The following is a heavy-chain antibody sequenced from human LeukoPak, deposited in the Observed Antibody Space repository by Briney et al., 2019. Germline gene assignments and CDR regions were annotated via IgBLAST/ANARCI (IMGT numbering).Heavy chain of an antibody. Sequence: GGSLRLFCAASGFTFSSYWMHWASQARGKGLVWFTRINTDGSSTSYADSVKGRFTISRDNAKNTLFLQMNSLRAEDTAVYYCARVGSGTTRDYWGQGTLVTVSS. V-gene: IGHV3-74*01. D-gene: IGHD1/OR15-1a*01. CDR1: GFTFSSYW. J-gene: IGHJ4*02. CDR3: ARVGSGTTRDY. CDR2: INTDGSST.